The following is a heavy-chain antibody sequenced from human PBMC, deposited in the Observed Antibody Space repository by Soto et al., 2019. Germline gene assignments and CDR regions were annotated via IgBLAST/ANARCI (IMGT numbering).Heavy chain of an antibody. CDR1: GDTFTSYY. CDR2: IKPHGGST. D-gene: IGHD3-3*01. V-gene: IGHV1-46*01. Sequence: SVKVSCKEPGDTFTSYYLKWVRQAPGEGLARMGLIKPHGGSTKYAQKFQGRITMTRDTSRSTVYMELSSLRSDDTAIYYCARSSGGNFGIIIEGSNWFDPWGQGTLVPVSS. CDR3: ARSSGGNFGIIIEGSNWFDP. J-gene: IGHJ5*02.